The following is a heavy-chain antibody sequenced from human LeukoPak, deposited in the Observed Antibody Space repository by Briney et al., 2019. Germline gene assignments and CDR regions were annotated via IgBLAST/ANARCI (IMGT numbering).Heavy chain of an antibody. CDR3: AKDATPNYYDSTLGAFDI. CDR1: GFTFSSYA. D-gene: IGHD3-22*01. J-gene: IGHJ3*02. V-gene: IGHV3-23*01. Sequence: KTGGSLRLSCAASGFTFSSYAMSWVRQAPGKGLEWVSAISGSGGSTYYADSVKGRFTISRDNSKNTLYLQMNSLRAADTAVYYCAKDATPNYYDSTLGAFDIWGQGTMVTVSS. CDR2: ISGSGGST.